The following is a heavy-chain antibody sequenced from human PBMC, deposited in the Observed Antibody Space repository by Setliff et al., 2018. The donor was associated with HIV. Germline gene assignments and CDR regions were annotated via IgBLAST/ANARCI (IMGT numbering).Heavy chain of an antibody. Sequence: SVKVSCKSSGGTFSSYVINWVRQAPGQGLEWMGGIIPVSDTTNYAQKFQGRVTITADASTNTAYMELRSLRSDDTAVYYCARDNVRGPTNAMDVWGQGTTVTVSS. V-gene: IGHV1-69*13. CDR3: ARDNVRGPTNAMDV. CDR1: GGTFSSYV. D-gene: IGHD3-10*01. J-gene: IGHJ6*02. CDR2: IIPVSDTT.